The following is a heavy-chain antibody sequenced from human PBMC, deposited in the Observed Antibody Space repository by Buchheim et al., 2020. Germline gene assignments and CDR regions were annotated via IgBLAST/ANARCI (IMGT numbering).Heavy chain of an antibody. CDR3: ARQGQRLAMSYFDY. CDR1: GGSIRNYY. Sequence: QVQLQESDPGLVKPSETLSLTCTVSGGSIRNYYWSWIRQPPGKGLEWIGNINYSGTANYNASLKTRVTISVDTSKNQFSLRVTSVTAADTAVYYCARQGQRLAMSYFDYWGQGTL. J-gene: IGHJ4*02. CDR2: INYSGTA. V-gene: IGHV4-59*01. D-gene: IGHD6-25*01.